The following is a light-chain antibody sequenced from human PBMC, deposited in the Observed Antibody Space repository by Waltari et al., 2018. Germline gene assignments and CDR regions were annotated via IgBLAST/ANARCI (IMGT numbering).Light chain of an antibody. J-gene: IGLJ2*01. V-gene: IGLV2-14*03. CDR1: SSDVGTDQH. Sequence: QSALTQPASVSGSPGQSITISCTGTSSDVGTDQHVSWYQQHPGKAPKLMIFDVSIRPSGVSNRFSGSKSGNTASLTISGLQAEDEADYYCSSYISSSTLELFGGGTSLTVL. CDR2: DVS. CDR3: SSYISSSTLEL.